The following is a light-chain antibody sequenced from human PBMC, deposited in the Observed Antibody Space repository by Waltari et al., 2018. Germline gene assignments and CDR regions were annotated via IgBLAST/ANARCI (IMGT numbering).Light chain of an antibody. CDR3: QQRYNWRLS. V-gene: IGKV3-11*01. CDR1: QSVNTY. J-gene: IGKJ4*01. Sequence: EIVLTQSPAPLSLSPGDRATLSCRASQSVNTYLVWYQQKPGQAPRLLIYDASDRATGIPARFSGSGSGTDFTLTISSLEPEDFAVYYCQQRYNWRLSFGGGTKVEIE. CDR2: DAS.